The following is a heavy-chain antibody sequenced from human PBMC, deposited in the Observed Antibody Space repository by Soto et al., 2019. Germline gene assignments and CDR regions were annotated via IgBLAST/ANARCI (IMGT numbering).Heavy chain of an antibody. CDR1: GYTFSDYA. Sequence: ASVKVSCKASGYTFSDYALHWVRQAPGQILEWKGWINAGNVDTKYSQNFQDRVTITRDTSASTAYMELTSLRSEDTAVYSCARGATSGRPFAFWGQGTLVPVSS. CDR2: INAGNVDT. V-gene: IGHV1-3*01. J-gene: IGHJ4*02. D-gene: IGHD6-25*01. CDR3: ARGATSGRPFAF.